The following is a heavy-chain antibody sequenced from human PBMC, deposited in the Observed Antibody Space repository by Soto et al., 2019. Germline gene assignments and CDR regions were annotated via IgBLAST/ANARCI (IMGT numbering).Heavy chain of an antibody. V-gene: IGHV3-11*01. CDR1: GFIFRDHY. CDR3: AMDYHSDGYYCFDS. CDR2: ISRSGTTI. Sequence: GGSLRLSYAASGFIFRDHYMSWVRQSPGKGLEWASYISRSGTTIYYADSVKGRFTISRDNAKNSLYLQINSLRAEDTAVDYCAMDYHSDGYYCFDSWGQGTLVTVSS. D-gene: IGHD3-22*01. J-gene: IGHJ4*02.